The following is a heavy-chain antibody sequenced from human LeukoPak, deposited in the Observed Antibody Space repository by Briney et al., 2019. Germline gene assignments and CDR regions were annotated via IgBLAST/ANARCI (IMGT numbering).Heavy chain of an antibody. CDR2: IYYSGST. Sequence: SETLSLTCTVSGGSISSSSYFWGWIRQPPGKGLEWIGSIYYSGSTYYNPSLKSRVTISVDTSKNQFSLKLSSVTAADTAVYYCARAGSSGGYLGWFDAWGQGTLVTVSS. D-gene: IGHD5-18*01. CDR1: GGSISSSSYF. CDR3: ARAGSSGGYLGWFDA. V-gene: IGHV4-39*07. J-gene: IGHJ5*02.